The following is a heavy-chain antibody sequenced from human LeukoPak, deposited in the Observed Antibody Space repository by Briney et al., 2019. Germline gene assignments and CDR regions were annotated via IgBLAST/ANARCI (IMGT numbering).Heavy chain of an antibody. V-gene: IGHV4-4*02. CDR1: GGSISSSNW. CDR2: IYHSGST. J-gene: IGHJ4*02. Sequence: PSETLSLTCAVSGGSISSSNWWSWVRQPPGKGLEWIGEIYHSGSTNYNPSLKSRVTISVDKSKNQFSLKLSSVTAADTAVYYCARDRRRRELLLDYWGQGTLVTVSS. CDR3: ARDRRRRELLLDY. D-gene: IGHD1-26*01.